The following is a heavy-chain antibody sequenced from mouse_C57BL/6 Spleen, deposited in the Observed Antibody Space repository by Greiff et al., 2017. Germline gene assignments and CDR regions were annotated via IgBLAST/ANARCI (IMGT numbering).Heavy chain of an antibody. CDR3: ARYKDYGLYAMDY. D-gene: IGHD1-1*02. J-gene: IGHJ4*01. CDR2: IRNKANGYTT. Sequence: DVQLVESGGGLVQPGGSLSLSCAASGFTFTDYYMSWVRQPPGKALEWLGFIRNKANGYTTEYSASVKGRFTISRDNSQSILYLQMNALRAEDSATYYCARYKDYGLYAMDYWGQGTSVTVSS. CDR1: GFTFTDYY. V-gene: IGHV7-3*01.